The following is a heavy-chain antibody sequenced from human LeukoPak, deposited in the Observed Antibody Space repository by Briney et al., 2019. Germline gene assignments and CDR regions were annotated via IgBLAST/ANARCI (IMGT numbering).Heavy chain of an antibody. CDR1: GFTFSSYG. D-gene: IGHD3-22*01. Sequence: GGSLRLSCAASGFTFSSYGMSWVRQAPGKGLEWVSTISGSGVNTDYADSVKGRFTISRDSSKNMLYLQMNSLRAEDTAVYYCAKGPILVISTQYFQHWGQGTLVSVSS. CDR2: ISGSGVNT. CDR3: AKGPILVISTQYFQH. J-gene: IGHJ1*01. V-gene: IGHV3-23*01.